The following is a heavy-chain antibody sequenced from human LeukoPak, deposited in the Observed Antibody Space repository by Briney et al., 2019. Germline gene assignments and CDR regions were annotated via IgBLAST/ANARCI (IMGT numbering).Heavy chain of an antibody. CDR3: TTRSGWYLTNIDY. CDR1: GFTFSNYI. J-gene: IGHJ4*02. D-gene: IGHD6-19*01. CDR2: IKSKTDGGTT. Sequence: GGSLRLSCAASGFTFSNYILNWVRQAPGKGLEWVGRIKSKTDGGTTDYAAPVKGRFTISRDDSKNTLYLQMNSLKTEDTAVYYCTTRSGWYLTNIDYWGQGTLVTVSS. V-gene: IGHV3-15*07.